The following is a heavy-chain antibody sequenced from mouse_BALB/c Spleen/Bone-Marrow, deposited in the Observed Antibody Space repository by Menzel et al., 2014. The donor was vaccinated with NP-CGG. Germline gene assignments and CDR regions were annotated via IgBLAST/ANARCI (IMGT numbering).Heavy chain of an antibody. D-gene: IGHD2-1*01. CDR2: IDPSDSYT. V-gene: IGHV1S127*01. CDR3: TRSRDYGNWFAY. J-gene: IGHJ3*01. CDR1: GYTFTSYW. Sequence: VQLQQSGAELVKPGASVKMSCKASGYTFTSYWMHWVKQRPGQGLEWIGVIDPSDSYTSYNQKFKGKATLTVDTSSRTAYMQLSSLTSEDSAVYYCTRSRDYGNWFAYWGQGTLVTVSA.